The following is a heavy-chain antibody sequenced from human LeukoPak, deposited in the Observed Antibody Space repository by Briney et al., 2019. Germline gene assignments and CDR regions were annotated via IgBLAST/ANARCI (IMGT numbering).Heavy chain of an antibody. CDR1: GGTFSSSA. Sequence: SVKVSCKASGGTFSSSAISWVRQAPGQGLEWMGGIIPIFGTANYAQKFQGRVTITADESTSTAYMELSSLRSEDTAVYYCARDLAITIFGVVIRTDAFDIWGQGTMVTVSS. CDR2: IIPIFGTA. D-gene: IGHD3-3*01. V-gene: IGHV1-69*13. CDR3: ARDLAITIFGVVIRTDAFDI. J-gene: IGHJ3*02.